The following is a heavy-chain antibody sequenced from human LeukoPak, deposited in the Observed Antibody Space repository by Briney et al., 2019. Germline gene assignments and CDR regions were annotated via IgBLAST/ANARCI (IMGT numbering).Heavy chain of an antibody. Sequence: ASVKVSCKASGYTFTGYYMHWVRQAPGQGLEWMGWINPNSGGTNCAQKFQGRVTMTRDTSINTAYMELSRLRSNDTAVYYCARDLDKGYCGGGSCGGAPDYWGQGTLVTVSS. CDR1: GYTFTGYY. J-gene: IGHJ4*02. V-gene: IGHV1-2*02. D-gene: IGHD2-15*01. CDR3: ARDLDKGYCGGGSCGGAPDY. CDR2: INPNSGGT.